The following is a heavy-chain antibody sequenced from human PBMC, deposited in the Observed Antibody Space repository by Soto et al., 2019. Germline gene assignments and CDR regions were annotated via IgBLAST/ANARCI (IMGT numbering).Heavy chain of an antibody. CDR3: ARDVSSWELLGDAFDI. V-gene: IGHV3-74*01. J-gene: IGHJ3*02. D-gene: IGHD1-26*01. CDR2: INSDGSST. Sequence: EVQLVESGGGLVQPGGSLGLSCAASGFTFSSYWMHWVRQAPGKGLVWVSRINSDGSSTSYADSVKGRFTISRDNAKNTLYLQMNSLRAEDTAVYYCARDVSSWELLGDAFDIWGQGTMVTVSS. CDR1: GFTFSSYW.